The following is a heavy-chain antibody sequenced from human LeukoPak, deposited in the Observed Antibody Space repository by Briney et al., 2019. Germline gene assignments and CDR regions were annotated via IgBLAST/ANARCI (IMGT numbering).Heavy chain of an antibody. CDR1: GGSISSGDYY. CDR2: IYYSGST. V-gene: IGHV4-30-4*08. D-gene: IGHD1-26*01. CDR3: ASRASGSYQGAFDRWGAFDI. Sequence: PSQTLSLTCTVSGGSISSGDYYWSWIRQPPGKGLEWIGYIYYSGSTYYNPSLKSRVTISVDTSKNQFSLKLSSVTAADTAVYYCASRASGSYQGAFDRWGAFDIWGQGTIVTVSS. J-gene: IGHJ3*02.